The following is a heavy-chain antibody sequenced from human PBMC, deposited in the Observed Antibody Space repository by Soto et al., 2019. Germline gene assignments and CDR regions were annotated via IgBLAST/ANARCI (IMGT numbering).Heavy chain of an antibody. CDR1: GFTFSNAW. V-gene: IGHV3-15*07. Sequence: EVQLVESGGGLVKPGGSLRLSCAASGFTFSNAWMNWVRQAPGKGLEWVGRIKSKTDGGTTDYAAPVKGRFTISRDDSKNTLNLQMNSLKTEDTAVYYCTNTQLLWFGEGPQFDYWGQGTLVTVSS. J-gene: IGHJ4*02. CDR3: TNTQLLWFGEGPQFDY. CDR2: IKSKTDGGTT. D-gene: IGHD3-10*01.